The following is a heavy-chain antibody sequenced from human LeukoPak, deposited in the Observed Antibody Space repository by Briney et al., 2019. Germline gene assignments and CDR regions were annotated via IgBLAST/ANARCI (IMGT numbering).Heavy chain of an antibody. V-gene: IGHV3-23*01. CDR1: GFTFSSYA. J-gene: IGHJ5*02. Sequence: PGGSLRLSCAASGFTFSSYAMSWVRQAPGKGLEWVSAISGSGGSTDYADSVKGRFTISRDNSKNTLYLQMNSLRAEDTAVYYCAKPSRRGYSYGYAGNNWFDPWGQGTLVTVSS. D-gene: IGHD5-18*01. CDR2: ISGSGGST. CDR3: AKPSRRGYSYGYAGNNWFDP.